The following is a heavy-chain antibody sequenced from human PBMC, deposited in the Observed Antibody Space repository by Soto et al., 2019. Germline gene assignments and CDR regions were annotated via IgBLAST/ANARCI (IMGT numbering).Heavy chain of an antibody. J-gene: IGHJ4*02. CDR2: ISSNGSTI. Sequence: GGSLRLSCTVSGFTFSSYAMNWVRQAPGKGLEWVSYISSNGSTIYYADSVKGRFTISRDNAKNSLYLQMNSLRDEDTAVYYCARGLYYYDSRGYWGYWGQGTLVTVSS. D-gene: IGHD3-22*01. V-gene: IGHV3-48*02. CDR3: ARGLYYYDSRGYWGY. CDR1: GFTFSSYA.